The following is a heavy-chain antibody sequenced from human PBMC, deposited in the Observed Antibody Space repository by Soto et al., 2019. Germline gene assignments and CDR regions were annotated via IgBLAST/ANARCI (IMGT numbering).Heavy chain of an antibody. Sequence: PSETLSLTCTVSGDSITSNSYFWAWIRQPPGKGLEWIGSIYYSGTTYYNPSLKSRVTISVDKSKNQFSLKLSSVTAADTAVYYCAREPGELYFDDWGQGTLVTVSS. D-gene: IGHD1-26*01. V-gene: IGHV4-39*07. CDR1: GDSITSNSYF. J-gene: IGHJ4*02. CDR2: IYYSGTT. CDR3: AREPGELYFDD.